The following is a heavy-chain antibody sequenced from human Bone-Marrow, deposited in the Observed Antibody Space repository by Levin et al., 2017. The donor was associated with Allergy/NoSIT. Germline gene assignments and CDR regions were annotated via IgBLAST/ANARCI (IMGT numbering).Heavy chain of an antibody. D-gene: IGHD2-15*01. V-gene: IGHV3-48*01. CDR1: GFTFSRSS. Sequence: GESLKISCAASGFTFSRSSMNWVRQAPGKGLEWVSSISNTGNNMYYTDSVKGRFTASRDNAKNSLYLEMNNLRAEDTAVYYCASTVMVVAAIDSWGQGTLVTVSS. J-gene: IGHJ5*02. CDR3: ASTVMVVAAIDS. CDR2: ISNTGNNM.